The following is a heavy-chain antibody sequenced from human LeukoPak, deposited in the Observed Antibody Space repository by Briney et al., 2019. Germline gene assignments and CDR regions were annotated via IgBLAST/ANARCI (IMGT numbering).Heavy chain of an antibody. CDR1: GGSFSGYY. D-gene: IGHD6-19*01. CDR2: INHSGST. CDR3: ARGYSSGWYGLDP. V-gene: IGHV4-34*01. J-gene: IGHJ5*02. Sequence: SETLSPTCAVYGGSFSGYYWSWIRQPPGKGLEWIGEINHSGSTNYNPSLKSRVTISVDTSKNQFSLKLSSVTAADTAVYYCARGYSSGWYGLDPWGQGTPVTVSS.